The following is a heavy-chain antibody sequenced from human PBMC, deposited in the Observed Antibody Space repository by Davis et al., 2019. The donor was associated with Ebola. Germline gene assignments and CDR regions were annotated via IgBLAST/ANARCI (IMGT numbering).Heavy chain of an antibody. CDR2: INHSGST. J-gene: IGHJ5*02. CDR1: GGSFSGYY. D-gene: IGHD2-2*01. Sequence: SETLSLTCAVYGGSFSGYYWSWIRQPPGKGLEWIGEINHSGSTNYNPSLKSRVTISVDTSKNQFSLKLSSVTAADPAVYYCARGPTRLFCSSTSCYAGRKAFDPWGQGTLVTVSS. CDR3: ARGPTRLFCSSTSCYAGRKAFDP. V-gene: IGHV4-34*01.